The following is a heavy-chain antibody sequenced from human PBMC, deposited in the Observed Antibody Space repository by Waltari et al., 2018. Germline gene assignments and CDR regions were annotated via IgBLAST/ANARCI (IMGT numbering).Heavy chain of an antibody. J-gene: IGHJ4*02. Sequence: QVQLVESGGGVVQPGRSLRLSCAASGFTFSSCAMHWCRQAPGKGLEWVAVISYDGSNKYYADSVKGRFTISRDNSKNTLYLQMNSLRAEDTAVYYCARDHDYGDYGFDYWGQGTLVTVSS. CDR2: ISYDGSNK. D-gene: IGHD4-17*01. CDR1: GFTFSSCA. CDR3: ARDHDYGDYGFDY. V-gene: IGHV3-30-3*01.